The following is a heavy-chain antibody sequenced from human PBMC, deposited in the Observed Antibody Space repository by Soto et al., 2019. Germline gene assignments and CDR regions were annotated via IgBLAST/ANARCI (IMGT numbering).Heavy chain of an antibody. V-gene: IGHV1-18*01. D-gene: IGHD2-2*01. CDR3: ALVSVYATPSPQDV. J-gene: IGHJ6*02. Sequence: QVQLVQSGAEVKNPGASVKVSCKASGYTFTRYGIGWARQAPGQGLEWMGWINTYNGNTNYAQKVQGRVTVTTDTSPSTAYMEPRNITSNATALYYCALVSVYATPSPQDVWGHGTTVILSS. CDR1: GYTFTRYG. CDR2: INTYNGNT.